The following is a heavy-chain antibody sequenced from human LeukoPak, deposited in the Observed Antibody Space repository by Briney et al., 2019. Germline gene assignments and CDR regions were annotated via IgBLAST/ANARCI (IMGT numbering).Heavy chain of an antibody. V-gene: IGHV3-30*02. J-gene: IGHJ4*02. CDR1: GFTFSSYG. CDR3: AKDLPEYASAALGY. D-gene: IGHD6-25*01. Sequence: GGSLRLSCAASGFTFSSYGMHWVRQAPGKGLEWVTFIRYDGSNKYYVDSVKGRFTISRDNSKNTLYLQMNSLRAEDTAVYYCAKDLPEYASAALGYWGEGTVVTVSS. CDR2: IRYDGSNK.